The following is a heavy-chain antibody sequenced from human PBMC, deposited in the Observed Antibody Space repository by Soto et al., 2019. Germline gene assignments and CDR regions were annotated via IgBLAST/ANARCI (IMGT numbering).Heavy chain of an antibody. CDR3: PKDARVAASRTGLVV. Sequence: VSWGTSGDRGGWSWVQLTLEKGLEWIGEIHHSGHTNCNPSLKGRVVISVDKSKSQFSLRVSSVTAADTAVYYCPKDARVAASRTGLVVWGHGTTVTVSS. CDR2: IHHSGHT. V-gene: IGHV4-4*02. CDR1: WGTSGDRGG. D-gene: IGHD6-13*01. J-gene: IGHJ6*02.